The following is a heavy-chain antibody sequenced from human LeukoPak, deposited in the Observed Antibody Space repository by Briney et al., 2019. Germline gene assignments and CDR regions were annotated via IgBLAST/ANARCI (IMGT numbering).Heavy chain of an antibody. CDR2: IIPIFGTA. CDR3: ARGGSSGGWYLYSTRPKRHYGMDV. D-gene: IGHD6-19*01. V-gene: IGHV1-69*13. Sequence: ASVKVSCKASGGTFSSYAISWVRQAPGQGLEWMGGIIPIFGTANYAQKFQGRVTITADESTSTAYMELSSLRSEDTAVYYCARGGSSGGWYLYSTRPKRHYGMDVWGQGTTVTVSS. J-gene: IGHJ6*02. CDR1: GGTFSSYA.